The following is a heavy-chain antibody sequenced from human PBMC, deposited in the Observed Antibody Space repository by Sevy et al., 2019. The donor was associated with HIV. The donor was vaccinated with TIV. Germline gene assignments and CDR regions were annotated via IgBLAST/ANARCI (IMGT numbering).Heavy chain of an antibody. CDR2: IKYDGSEI. CDR3: VRAIVIEGSF. CDR1: GFNINTYW. J-gene: IGHJ4*02. D-gene: IGHD2-2*01. Sequence: GGSLRLSCAASGFNINTYWMNWVRQAPGKGLEWVANIKYDGSEIYYVDSVRGRFTISKDNARNLVYLQMNSLRAEDTAIYYGVRAIVIEGSFWGQGTLVTVSS. V-gene: IGHV3-7*01.